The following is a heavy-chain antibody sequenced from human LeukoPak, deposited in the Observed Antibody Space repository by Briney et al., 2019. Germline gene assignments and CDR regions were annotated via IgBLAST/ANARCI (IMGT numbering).Heavy chain of an antibody. V-gene: IGHV1-8*02. D-gene: IGHD2-2*01. CDR2: MNPNSGNT. Sequence: ASVKVSCKASGGTFSSYAINWVRQATGQGLEWMGWMNPNSGNTGYAQKFQGRVTMTRNTSISTAYMELSSLRSEDTAVYYCARGLRGEGYCSSTSCPDNDYWGQGTLVTVSS. J-gene: IGHJ4*02. CDR3: ARGLRGEGYCSSTSCPDNDY. CDR1: GGTFSSYA.